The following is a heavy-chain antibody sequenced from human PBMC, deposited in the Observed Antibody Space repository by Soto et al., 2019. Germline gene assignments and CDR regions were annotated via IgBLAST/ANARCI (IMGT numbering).Heavy chain of an antibody. D-gene: IGHD3-22*01. CDR2: IYYSGST. Sequence: SETLSHTCTFSGGSISSGDYYWSWIRQPPGKGLEWIGYIYYSGSTYYNPSLKSRVTISVDTSKNQFSLKLRSVTAADTAVYYCARVMYYYDSTGSTRPYYFDYWGQGALVTVSS. CDR3: ARVMYYYDSTGSTRPYYFDY. V-gene: IGHV4-30-4*01. CDR1: GGSISSGDYY. J-gene: IGHJ4*02.